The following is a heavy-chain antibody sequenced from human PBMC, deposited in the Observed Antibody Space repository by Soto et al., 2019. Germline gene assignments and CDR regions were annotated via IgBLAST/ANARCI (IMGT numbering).Heavy chain of an antibody. V-gene: IGHV3-23*01. CDR2: IRGSDGNT. CDR1: GFTFSSYA. CDR3: AKVRYGRGGAVDY. D-gene: IGHD1-1*01. J-gene: IGHJ4*02. Sequence: EVQLLESGGGLVQPGGSLRLSCAASGFTFSSYAMSWVRQAPGKGLEWVSAIRGSDGNTYYADSVKGRFTISRDNSKNTLYLQINSLRAEDTAVYYCAKVRYGRGGAVDYWGQGTLVTVSS.